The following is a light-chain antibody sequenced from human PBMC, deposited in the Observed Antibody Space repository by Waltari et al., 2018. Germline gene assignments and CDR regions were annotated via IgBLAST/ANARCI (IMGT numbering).Light chain of an antibody. CDR2: DTS. Sequence: GLTQYPATLSLSPGDRADLYCGANQSVNSYLAWYQQKVGQPPRLLIYDTSNMATGIPARFSGSGSGTDFSLTISSLEPEDFAIYYCQQRSNWPPVFTFGPGTKVDFK. V-gene: IGKV3-11*01. J-gene: IGKJ3*01. CDR1: QSVNSY. CDR3: QQRSNWPPVFT.